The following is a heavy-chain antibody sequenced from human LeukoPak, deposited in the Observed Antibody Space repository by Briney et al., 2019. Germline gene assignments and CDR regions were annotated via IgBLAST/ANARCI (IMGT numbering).Heavy chain of an antibody. D-gene: IGHD3-9*01. Sequence: GGSLRLSCAASGFTFSRYAMSWVRQAPGKGLEWVSAISGSGGSTYYADSVKGRFTISRDNSKNTLYLQMNSLRAEDTAVYYCAKGVAYDTNSLFFDYWGQGTLVTVSS. CDR1: GFTFSRYA. CDR3: AKGVAYDTNSLFFDY. V-gene: IGHV3-23*01. CDR2: ISGSGGST. J-gene: IGHJ4*02.